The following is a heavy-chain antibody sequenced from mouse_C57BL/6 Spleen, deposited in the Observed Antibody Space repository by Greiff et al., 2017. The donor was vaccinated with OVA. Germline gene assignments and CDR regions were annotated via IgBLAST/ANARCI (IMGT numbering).Heavy chain of an antibody. CDR3: ARHPYGNYFDY. V-gene: IGHV5-6*01. CDR1: GFTFSSYG. CDR2: ISSGGSYT. J-gene: IGHJ2*01. D-gene: IGHD2-1*01. Sequence: EVKVVESGGDLVKPGGSLKLSCAASGFTFSSYGMSWVRQTPDKRLEWVATISSGGSYTYYPDSVKGRFTISRDNAKNTLYLQMSSLKSEDTAMYYCARHPYGNYFDYWGQGTTLTVSS.